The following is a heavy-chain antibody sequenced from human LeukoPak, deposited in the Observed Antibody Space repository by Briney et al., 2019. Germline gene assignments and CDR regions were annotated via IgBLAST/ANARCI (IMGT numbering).Heavy chain of an antibody. CDR1: GFTFSSHG. V-gene: IGHV3-23*01. Sequence: GGSLRLSCVGSGFTFSSHGMNWVRQAPGKGLEWVSGIGPSGDRIYYADSVKGRVTISRDNSKSTVYLQMNSLRAEDTAVYYCAKDLAWGWFDPWGQGTLVTVSS. D-gene: IGHD3-16*01. CDR2: IGPSGDRI. J-gene: IGHJ5*02. CDR3: AKDLAWGWFDP.